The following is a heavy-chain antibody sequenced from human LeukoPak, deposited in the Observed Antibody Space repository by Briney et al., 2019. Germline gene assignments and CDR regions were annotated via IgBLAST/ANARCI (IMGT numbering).Heavy chain of an antibody. D-gene: IGHD6-6*01. V-gene: IGHV1-46*01. CDR3: ARVGIAARLSYYYYGMDV. Sequence: ASVKVSCKASGYTFTSYYTHWVRQAPGQGLEWMGIINPSGGSTSYAQKFQGRVTMTRDTSTSTVYMELSSLRSEDTAVYYCARVGIAARLSYYYYGMDVWGQGTTVTVSS. CDR2: INPSGGST. J-gene: IGHJ6*02. CDR1: GYTFTSYY.